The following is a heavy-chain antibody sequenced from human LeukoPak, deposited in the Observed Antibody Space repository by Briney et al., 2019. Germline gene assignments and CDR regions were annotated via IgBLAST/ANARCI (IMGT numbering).Heavy chain of an antibody. V-gene: IGHV4-39*07. CDR2: INHSGST. J-gene: IGHJ4*02. CDR3: AITYDSSGYLGDY. CDR1: GGSISSGGYY. D-gene: IGHD3-22*01. Sequence: SETLSLTCTVSGGSISSGGYYWSWIRQPPGKGLEWIGEINHSGSTNYNPSLKSRVTISVDTSKNQFSLKLSSVTAADTAVYYCAITYDSSGYLGDYWGQGTLVTVSS.